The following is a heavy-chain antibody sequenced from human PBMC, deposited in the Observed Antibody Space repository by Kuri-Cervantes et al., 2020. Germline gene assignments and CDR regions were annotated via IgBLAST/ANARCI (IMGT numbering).Heavy chain of an antibody. V-gene: IGHV3-30-3*01. J-gene: IGHJ4*02. CDR3: AKAAGSSWATYYFDC. Sequence: GGSLRLSCAASGFTFSSYAMHWVRQAPGKGLEWVAVISYDGSNKYYADSVKGRFTISRDNSKNTLYLQMNSLRAEDTAVYYCAKAAGSSWATYYFDCWGQGTLVTVSS. D-gene: IGHD6-13*01. CDR2: ISYDGSNK. CDR1: GFTFSSYA.